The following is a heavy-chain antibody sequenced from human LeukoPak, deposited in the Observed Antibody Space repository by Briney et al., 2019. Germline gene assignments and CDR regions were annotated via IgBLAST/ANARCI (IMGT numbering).Heavy chain of an antibody. CDR2: ISSSGSTI. D-gene: IGHD3-10*01. Sequence: GGSLRLSCAASGFTFSSYEMNWVRQAPGKGLEWVPYISSSGSTIYYADSVKGRFTISRDNAKNSLYLQMNSLRAEDTAVYYCATDYYGSGSYEYFDYWGQGTLVTVSS. CDR1: GFTFSSYE. V-gene: IGHV3-48*03. J-gene: IGHJ4*02. CDR3: ATDYYGSGSYEYFDY.